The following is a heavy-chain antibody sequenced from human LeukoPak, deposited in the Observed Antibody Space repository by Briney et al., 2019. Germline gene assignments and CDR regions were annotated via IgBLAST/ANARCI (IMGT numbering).Heavy chain of an antibody. Sequence: ASVKVSCKASGGTFSSYAISWVRQAPGQGLEWMGGIIPIFGTANYAQKFQGRVTITTDESTSTAYMELSSLRSEDTAVYHCARTSSSWYLLFDYWGQGTLVTVSS. J-gene: IGHJ4*02. CDR2: IIPIFGTA. V-gene: IGHV1-69*05. CDR3: ARTSSSWYLLFDY. D-gene: IGHD6-13*01. CDR1: GGTFSSYA.